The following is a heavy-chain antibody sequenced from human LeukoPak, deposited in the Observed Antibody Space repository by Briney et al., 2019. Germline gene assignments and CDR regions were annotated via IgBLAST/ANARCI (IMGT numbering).Heavy chain of an antibody. CDR1: GGSISSYY. V-gene: IGHV4-59*08. CDR2: IYYSGST. CDR3: ARRPNFWSGADI. J-gene: IGHJ3*02. D-gene: IGHD3-3*01. Sequence: SETLSLTCTVSGGSISSYYWSWIRQPPGKGLEWIGYIYYSGSTNYNPSLKSRVTISVDTSKNQFSLKLSSVTAADTAVYYCARRPNFWSGADIWGQGTMVTVSS.